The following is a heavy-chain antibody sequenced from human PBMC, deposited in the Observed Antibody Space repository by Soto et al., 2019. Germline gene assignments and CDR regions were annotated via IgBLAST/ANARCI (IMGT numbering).Heavy chain of an antibody. CDR3: ARDPGYCSGGNCYALYYFAY. CDR1: GFTFSRHS. J-gene: IGHJ4*02. Sequence: GGSLRLSCAASGFTFSRHSMNWVRQAPGKGLEWVSSISSSSTYIYYAESVKGRFTISRDNAKNSLYLQMNSLRAEDTAVYYCARDPGYCSGGNCYALYYFAYWGQGTLVTVSS. V-gene: IGHV3-21*01. D-gene: IGHD2-15*01. CDR2: ISSSSTYI.